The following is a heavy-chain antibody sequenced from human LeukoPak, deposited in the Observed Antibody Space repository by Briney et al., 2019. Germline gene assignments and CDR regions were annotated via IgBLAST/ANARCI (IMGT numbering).Heavy chain of an antibody. J-gene: IGHJ4*02. Sequence: ASVKVSCKASGYTFTSYYMHWVRQAPGQGLEWMGIITPSGGSTSYAQKFQGRVTMTRDTSTSTVYMELSSLRSEDTAVYYGARVGEMATIAGYWGQGTLVTVSA. V-gene: IGHV1-46*01. CDR1: GYTFTSYY. CDR2: ITPSGGST. D-gene: IGHD5-24*01. CDR3: ARVGEMATIAGY.